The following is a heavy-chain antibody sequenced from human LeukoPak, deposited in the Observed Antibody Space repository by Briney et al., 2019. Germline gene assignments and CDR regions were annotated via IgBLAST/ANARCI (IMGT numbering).Heavy chain of an antibody. V-gene: IGHV3-7*01. CDR3: ARDPIYCSGGTCYVTDY. J-gene: IGHJ4*02. CDR2: IKEDGSEK. Sequence: GGSLRLSCEASGFTFSTYWMSWVRQAPGRGLEWVANIKEDGSEKYYVDSVKGRFTISRDNAKKSLYLQMNSLRAEDTAAYYCARDPIYCSGGTCYVTDYWGPGTLVTVSS. D-gene: IGHD2-15*01. CDR1: GFTFSTYW.